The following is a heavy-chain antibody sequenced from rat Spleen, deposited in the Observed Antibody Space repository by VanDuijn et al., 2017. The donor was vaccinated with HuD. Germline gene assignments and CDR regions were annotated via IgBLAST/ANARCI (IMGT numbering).Heavy chain of an antibody. Sequence: EVQLVESGGGLVQPGRSLKLSCAASGFTFSDYNMAWVRQAPKKGLEWVATISYDGSSTYYRDSVKGRFTISRDNAKSTLYLQMDSLRSEDTATYYCTRQRRYGGLRFDFWGQGVMVTVSS. CDR3: TRQRRYGGLRFDF. CDR2: ISYDGSST. D-gene: IGHD1-11*01. J-gene: IGHJ2*01. CDR1: GFTFSDYN. V-gene: IGHV5-7*01.